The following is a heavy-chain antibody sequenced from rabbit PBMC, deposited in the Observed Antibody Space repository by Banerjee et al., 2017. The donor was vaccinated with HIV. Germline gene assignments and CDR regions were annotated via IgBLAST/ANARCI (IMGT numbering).Heavy chain of an antibody. CDR3: ARDAAGREDFNL. V-gene: IGHV1S45*01. CDR1: GLDLSGRYW. J-gene: IGHJ4*01. CDR2: IDVAKYGTT. D-gene: IGHD4-2*01. Sequence: QEQLGESGGDLVKPGASLTLTCKASGLDLSGRYWICWVRQAPGKGLEWIACIDVAKYGTTYYTSWAKGRFTISKTSSTTVTLHMTSLTVADTATYFCARDAAGREDFNLWGPGTLVTVS.